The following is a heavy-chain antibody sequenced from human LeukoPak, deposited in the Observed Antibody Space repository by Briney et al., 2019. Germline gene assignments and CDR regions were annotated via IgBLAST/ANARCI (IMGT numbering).Heavy chain of an antibody. Sequence: PSQTLSLTCTVSGGSISSGDYYWSWIRQPPGKGLEWIGYIYYSGSTYYNPSLKSRVTISVDTSKNQFSLKLSSVTAADTAVYYCASLGSAIPVGSSYYFDYWGQGTLVTVSS. J-gene: IGHJ4*02. V-gene: IGHV4-30-4*01. D-gene: IGHD3-10*01. CDR3: ASLGSAIPVGSSYYFDY. CDR2: IYYSGST. CDR1: GGSISSGDYY.